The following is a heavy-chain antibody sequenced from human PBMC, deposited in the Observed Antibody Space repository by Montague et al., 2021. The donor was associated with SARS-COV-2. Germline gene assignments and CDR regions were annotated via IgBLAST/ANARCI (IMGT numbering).Heavy chain of an antibody. D-gene: IGHD2/OR15-2a*01. CDR3: ARVLGGYYGMDV. V-gene: IGHV3-30-3*01. CDR1: GFTFSSYA. CDR2: ISYDGSNK. Sequence: SLRLSCAASGFTFSSYAMHWFRQAPGKGLEWVAVISYDGSNKYYADSVKGRLTISRDNSKNTLYLQMNSLRAEDTAVYYCARVLGGYYGMDVWGQGTTVTVSS. J-gene: IGHJ6*02.